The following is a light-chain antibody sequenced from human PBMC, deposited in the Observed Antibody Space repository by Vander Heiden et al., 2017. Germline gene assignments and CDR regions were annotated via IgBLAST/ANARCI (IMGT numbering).Light chain of an antibody. V-gene: IGKV1-5*03. J-gene: IGKJ1*01. CDR2: KAS. Sequence: DIQMTQSPSPLSASVRDRVTIPCRASQSISSWLAWYQQKPGKAPKLLIYKASSLESGVPSRFSGSGSGTEFTLTISSLQPDDFAAYYCQQYNSYPWTFGQGTKVEIK. CDR1: QSISSW. CDR3: QQYNSYPWT.